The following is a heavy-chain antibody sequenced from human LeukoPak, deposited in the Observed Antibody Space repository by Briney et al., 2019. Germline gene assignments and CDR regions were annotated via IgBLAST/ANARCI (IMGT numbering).Heavy chain of an antibody. D-gene: IGHD2-15*01. CDR1: GYSISSGYY. CDR2: IYHSGST. Sequence: SETLSLTCTVSGYSISSGYYWGWIRQPPGKGLEWIGSIYHSGSTYYNPSLKSRVTISVDTSKNQFSLKLSSVTAADTAVYYCASSPSGYVLFAFDIRGQGTMVTVSS. J-gene: IGHJ3*02. V-gene: IGHV4-38-2*02. CDR3: ASSPSGYVLFAFDI.